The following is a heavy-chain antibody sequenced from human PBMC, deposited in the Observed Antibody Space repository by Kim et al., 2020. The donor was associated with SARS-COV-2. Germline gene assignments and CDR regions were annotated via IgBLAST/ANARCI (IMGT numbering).Heavy chain of an antibody. CDR2: ITDSSGTS. D-gene: IGHD2-15*01. J-gene: IGHJ4*02. V-gene: IGHV3-23*01. CDR1: GLTFTTNG. Sequence: SLRLSCLVSGLTFTTNGMNWVRQAPGKGLEWVATITDSSGTSTYYADPVKGRFTISRDNSKNTLYLQMNSLRVDDTAVYYCARWATPRYFDYWGQGIL. CDR3: ARWATPRYFDY.